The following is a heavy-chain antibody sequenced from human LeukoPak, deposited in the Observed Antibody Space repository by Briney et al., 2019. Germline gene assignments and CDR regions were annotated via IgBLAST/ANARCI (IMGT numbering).Heavy chain of an antibody. CDR1: GFTFSDYY. J-gene: IGHJ3*02. CDR2: ISGSTTYT. CDR3: ARDREVVAFDI. V-gene: IGHV3-11*05. Sequence: KPGRSLRLSCAASGFTFSDYYMSWIRQPPGKGLEWVSYISGSTTYTNYADSVRGRFTISRDNSKNSLYLQMNSLRAEDTAVYYCARDREVVAFDIWGQGTMVTVSS. D-gene: IGHD2-15*01.